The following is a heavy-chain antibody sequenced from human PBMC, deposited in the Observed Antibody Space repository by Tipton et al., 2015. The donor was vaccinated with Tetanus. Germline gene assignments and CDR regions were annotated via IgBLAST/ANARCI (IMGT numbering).Heavy chain of an antibody. D-gene: IGHD1-14*01. CDR3: TRSHRADYFYGMDV. Sequence: QLVQSGGGLVQPGRSLRLSCAASGFTFDDYAMHWVRQAPGKGLEWVSGISWNSGSIGYADSVKGRFTISRDNRQGSLYLQMDSLRSEDTALYFCTRSHRADYFYGMDVWGQGTTVTVSS. CDR1: GFTFDDYA. J-gene: IGHJ6*02. V-gene: IGHV3-9*01. CDR2: ISWNSGSI.